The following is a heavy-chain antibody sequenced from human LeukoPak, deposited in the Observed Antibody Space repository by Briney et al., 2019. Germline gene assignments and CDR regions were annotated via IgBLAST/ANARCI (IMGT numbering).Heavy chain of an antibody. J-gene: IGHJ4*02. V-gene: IGHV3-21*01. CDR2: TSSSSSYI. D-gene: IGHD1-26*01. CDR1: GLTFSSYS. Sequence: PGGSLRLSCAASGLTFSSYSMNWVRQAPGKGLEWVSSTSSSSSYIYYADSVKGRFTISRDNAKNSLYLQMNSLRAEDTAVYYCARALHTYYSGSYSNFDYWGQGTLVTVSS. CDR3: ARALHTYYSGSYSNFDY.